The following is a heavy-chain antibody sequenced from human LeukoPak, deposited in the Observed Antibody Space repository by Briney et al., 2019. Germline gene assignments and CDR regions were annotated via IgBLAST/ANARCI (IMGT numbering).Heavy chain of an antibody. J-gene: IGHJ5*02. CDR2: IYSGGST. CDR1: GFTVSSNY. CDR3: ASRGYSYGYWFDP. Sequence: GGSLRLSCAASGFTVSSNYMSWVRQAPGKGLKWVSVIYSGGSTYYADSVKGRFTISRDNSKNTLYLQMNSLRAEDTAVYYCASRGYSYGYWFDPWGQGTLVTVSS. D-gene: IGHD5-18*01. V-gene: IGHV3-66*02.